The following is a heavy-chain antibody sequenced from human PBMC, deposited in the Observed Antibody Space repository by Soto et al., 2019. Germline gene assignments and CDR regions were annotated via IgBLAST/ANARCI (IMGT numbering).Heavy chain of an antibody. CDR3: ARDYYDFWSGPELNWFDP. CDR2: ISAYNGNT. CDR1: GYTFTSYG. D-gene: IGHD3-3*01. V-gene: IGHV1-18*01. Sequence: ASVKVSCTASGYTFTSYGVSWVRQAPGQGLEWMGWISAYNGNTNYAQKLQGRVTMTTDTSTSTAYMELRSLRSDDTAVYYCARDYYDFWSGPELNWFDPWGQGTLVTVSS. J-gene: IGHJ5*02.